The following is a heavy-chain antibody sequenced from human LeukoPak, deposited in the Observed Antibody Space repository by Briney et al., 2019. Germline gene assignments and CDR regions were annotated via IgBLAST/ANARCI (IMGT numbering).Heavy chain of an antibody. V-gene: IGHV4-4*07. CDR2: AYSGVNA. CDR1: GDSMHSYY. J-gene: IGHJ6*03. CDR3: AREKSGTLTRAYYYIDV. Sequence: PSETLSLTCTVSGDSMHSYYRSWIRQSPEKGLEWIGRAYSGVNAYYNPSLQSRVTISVDKSNNQFSLDLASVTAADTALYYCAREKSGTLTRAYYYIDVWGRGITVTVSS. D-gene: IGHD1-26*01.